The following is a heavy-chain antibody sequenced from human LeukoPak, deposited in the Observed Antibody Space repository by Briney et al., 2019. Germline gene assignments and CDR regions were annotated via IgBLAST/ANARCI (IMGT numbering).Heavy chain of an antibody. J-gene: IGHJ4*02. V-gene: IGHV3-23*01. D-gene: IGHD3-22*01. CDR3: ATLTYYYDSSGYRFDY. Sequence: GGSLRLSCAASGFTFSRYAMNWVRQAPGKGLEWVSSISGSGVNTYYADSVKGRFTISRDNAKNTLYLQMNSLRAEDTAVYYCATLTYYYDSSGYRFDYWGQGTLVTVSS. CDR1: GFTFSRYA. CDR2: ISGSGVNT.